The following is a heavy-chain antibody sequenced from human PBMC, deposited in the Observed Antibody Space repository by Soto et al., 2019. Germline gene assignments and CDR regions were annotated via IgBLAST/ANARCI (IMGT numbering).Heavy chain of an antibody. J-gene: IGHJ4*02. CDR1: GLIFSNYK. CDR2: IITYGSIT. Sequence: VGALRLSCSASGLIFSNYKMHWVRQAPGKWLVWVSRIITYGSITCYADSVNGRFTFSRYNAKNTLYLQINSLRAEDTAVYYCERDTDGLHYWGQEPLVTVSS. CDR3: ERDTDGLHY. V-gene: IGHV3-74*01.